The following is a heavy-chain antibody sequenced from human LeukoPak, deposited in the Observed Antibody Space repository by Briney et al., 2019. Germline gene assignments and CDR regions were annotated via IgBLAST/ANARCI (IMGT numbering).Heavy chain of an antibody. CDR3: AREADRHGYFDL. CDR2: INHSGST. CDR1: GGSFSGYY. J-gene: IGHJ2*01. Sequence: SETLSLTCAVYGGSFSGYYWSWIRQPPGKGLEWIGEINHSGSTYYNPSLKSRVTISVDTSKNQFSLKLSSVTAADTAVYYCAREADRHGYFDLWGRGTLVTVSS. V-gene: IGHV4-34*09.